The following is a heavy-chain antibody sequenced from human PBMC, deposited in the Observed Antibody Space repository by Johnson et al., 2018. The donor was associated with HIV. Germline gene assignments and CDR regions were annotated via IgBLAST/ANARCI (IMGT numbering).Heavy chain of an antibody. J-gene: IGHJ3*02. CDR1: GFTFSSYD. D-gene: IGHD6-13*01. V-gene: IGHV3-13*04. CDR3: ARGFEVAAGWGAFDI. Sequence: MQLVESGGGVVQPGGSLRLSCAASGFTFSSYDMHWVRQATGKGLEWVSGIGSTGDTYYPGSVKGRFTISRQNAKNSLYLQMNSLRAGDTAVYYCARGFEVAAGWGAFDIWGQGTMVTVSS. CDR2: IGSTGDT.